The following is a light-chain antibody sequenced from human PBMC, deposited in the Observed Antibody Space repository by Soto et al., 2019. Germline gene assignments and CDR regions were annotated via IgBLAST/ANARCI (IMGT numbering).Light chain of an antibody. J-gene: IGLJ1*01. V-gene: IGLV2-11*01. CDR1: SRDVDGYDY. Sequence: QSALTQPRSVSGSPGQSVAISCTGTSRDVDGYDYVSWYQQHPGKAPKLLISEVYKRPSGVSNRFSGSKSGNTASLIISGLQADDGADYYCCSFAGSYYVFGTGTKVTVL. CDR2: EVY. CDR3: CSFAGSYYV.